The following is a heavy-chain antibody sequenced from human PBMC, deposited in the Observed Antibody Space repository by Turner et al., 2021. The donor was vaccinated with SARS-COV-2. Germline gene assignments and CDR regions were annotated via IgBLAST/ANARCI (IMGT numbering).Heavy chain of an antibody. CDR3: ARAYGSGSYGHYYGMDV. D-gene: IGHD3-10*01. CDR1: GYTFTSYG. Sequence: QVQLVQSGAEVKKPGASLKVSYKASGYTFTSYGISWVRQAPGQGLEWMGWISAYNGYTNYAQKLQGRVTMTTDTSTSTAYMELRSLRSDDTAVYYCARAYGSGSYGHYYGMDVWGQGTTVTVSS. J-gene: IGHJ6*02. CDR2: ISAYNGYT. V-gene: IGHV1-18*01.